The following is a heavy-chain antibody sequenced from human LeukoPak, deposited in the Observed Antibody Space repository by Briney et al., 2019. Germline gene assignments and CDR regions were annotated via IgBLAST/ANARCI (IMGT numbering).Heavy chain of an antibody. J-gene: IGHJ4*02. Sequence: GGSLRLSCAASGFTFSSYSMNWVRQAPGKGLEWVSFISSSSSYIYYADSVKGRFTISRDNAKNSLYLQMNSLRAEDTAVYYCARDSPDLLPRDYFDYWGQGTLVTVSS. D-gene: IGHD2-15*01. CDR2: ISSSSSYI. V-gene: IGHV3-21*01. CDR1: GFTFSSYS. CDR3: ARDSPDLLPRDYFDY.